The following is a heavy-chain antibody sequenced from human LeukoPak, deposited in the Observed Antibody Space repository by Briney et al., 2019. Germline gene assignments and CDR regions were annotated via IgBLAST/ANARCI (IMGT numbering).Heavy chain of an antibody. J-gene: IGHJ3*02. Sequence: PSETLSLTCTVSGGSIRSYYWNWIRQPAGKGLEWIGRIYISGSTNYNPSLKSRVTISVDTSKNQFSLKLSSVTAADTAVYYCARDGDMVPHDAFDIWGQGTMVTVSS. D-gene: IGHD4/OR15-4a*01. V-gene: IGHV4-4*07. CDR2: IYISGST. CDR1: GGSIRSYY. CDR3: ARDGDMVPHDAFDI.